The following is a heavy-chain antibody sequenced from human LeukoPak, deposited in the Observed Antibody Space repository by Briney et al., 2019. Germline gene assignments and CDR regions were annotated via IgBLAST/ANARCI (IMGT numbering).Heavy chain of an antibody. V-gene: IGHV1-46*01. CDR1: GYTFTSYY. CDR2: INPSGGST. D-gene: IGHD3-3*01. J-gene: IGHJ6*02. Sequence: ASVKVSCKASGYTFTSYYMHWVRQAPGQGLEWMGIINPSGGSTSYAQKFQGRVTMTRDTSTSTVYMELSSLRSEDTAVYYCARDRKGPDWSGYYTYYYCYSMDVWGQGTTVTVSS. CDR3: ARDRKGPDWSGYYTYYYCYSMDV.